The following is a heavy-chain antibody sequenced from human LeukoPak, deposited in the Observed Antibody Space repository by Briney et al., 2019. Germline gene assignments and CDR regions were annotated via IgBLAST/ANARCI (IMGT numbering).Heavy chain of an antibody. V-gene: IGHV1-2*02. CDR1: GYTFTGYY. Sequence: AAVKVSCKASGYTFTGYYMHWVRQAPGQGLEWMGWINLNSGGRNYSQKFQGRVTMTRDTSISTAYMELSRLRSDDTAVYYCARTRATLGGRGQNRFDPWGQGTLVTVSS. J-gene: IGHJ5*02. CDR2: INLNSGGR. D-gene: IGHD1-26*01. CDR3: ARTRATLGGRGQNRFDP.